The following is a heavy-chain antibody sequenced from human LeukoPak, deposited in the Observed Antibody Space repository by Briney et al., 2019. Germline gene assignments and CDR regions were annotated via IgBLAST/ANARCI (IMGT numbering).Heavy chain of an antibody. Sequence: SVKVSCKASGGTFSSYAISWVRQAPGQGLEWMGGIIPIFGTANYAQKFQGRVTMTRDTSISTAYMELSRLRSDDTAVYYCARGEDIVVVVAATRNWFDPWGQGTLVTVSS. CDR2: IIPIFGTA. V-gene: IGHV1-69*05. CDR3: ARGEDIVVVVAATRNWFDP. J-gene: IGHJ5*02. D-gene: IGHD2-15*01. CDR1: GGTFSSYA.